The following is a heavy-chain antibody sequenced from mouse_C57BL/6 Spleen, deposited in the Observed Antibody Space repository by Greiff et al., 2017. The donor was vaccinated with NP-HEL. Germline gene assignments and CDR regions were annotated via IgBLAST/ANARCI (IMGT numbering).Heavy chain of an antibody. CDR3: ARDYGSRGYWYFDV. CDR1: GYAFSSYW. Sequence: QVQLQQSGAELVKPGASVKISCKASGYAFSSYWMNWVKQRPGKGLEWIGQIYPGDGDTNYNGKFKGKATLTADKSSSTAYMQLSSLTSEDSAVYFCARDYGSRGYWYFDVWGTGTTVTVSS. CDR2: IYPGDGDT. J-gene: IGHJ1*03. V-gene: IGHV1-80*01. D-gene: IGHD1-1*01.